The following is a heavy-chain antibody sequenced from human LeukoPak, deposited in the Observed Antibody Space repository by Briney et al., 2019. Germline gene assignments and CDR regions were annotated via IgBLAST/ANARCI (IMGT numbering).Heavy chain of an antibody. Sequence: SETLSLTCTVSGDSITSYFWSWIRQPPGKGLEWVGYIFYSGITNYNPSLKSRVTISADTSKNQFSLKLSSVTAADTAVYYCAREFRKGRDWFDPWGQGTLVTVSS. V-gene: IGHV4-59*12. CDR2: IFYSGIT. J-gene: IGHJ5*02. CDR3: AREFRKGRDWFDP. CDR1: GDSITSYF.